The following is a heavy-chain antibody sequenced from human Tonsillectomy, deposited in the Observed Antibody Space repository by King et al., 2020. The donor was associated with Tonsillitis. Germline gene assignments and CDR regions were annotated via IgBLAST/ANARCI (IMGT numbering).Heavy chain of an antibody. J-gene: IGHJ4*02. CDR3: ARGIDAGVDY. CDR1: GYTFTVYD. D-gene: IGHD2-8*01. V-gene: IGHV1-8*01. CDR2: MSPNSGNT. Sequence: VQLVESGAEVKEPGASVKVSCKASGYTFTVYDINWVRQATGQGLEWRGCMSPNSGNTGYAQKLQGRVTMTRDTSISTAYMELSSLRSEDTAVYYCARGIDAGVDYWGQGTLVTVSS.